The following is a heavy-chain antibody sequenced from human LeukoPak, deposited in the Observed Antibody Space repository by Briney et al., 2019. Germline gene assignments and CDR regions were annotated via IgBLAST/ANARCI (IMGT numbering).Heavy chain of an antibody. Sequence: GASVKVSCKASGYTSTSYYMHWVRQAPGQGLEWMGIINPSGGSTSYAQKFQGRVTMTRDMSTSTVYMELSSLRSEDTAVYYCARETAGCNCDYWGQGTLVTVSS. D-gene: IGHD1-14*01. CDR3: ARETAGCNCDY. J-gene: IGHJ4*02. CDR1: GYTSTSYY. V-gene: IGHV1-46*01. CDR2: INPSGGST.